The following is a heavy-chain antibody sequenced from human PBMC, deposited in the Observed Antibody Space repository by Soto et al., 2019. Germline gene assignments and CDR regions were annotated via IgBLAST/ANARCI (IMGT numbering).Heavy chain of an antibody. J-gene: IGHJ4*02. D-gene: IGHD2-21*02. V-gene: IGHV5-51*01. CDR1: GHSFTSYW. CDR2: IYPGDSDT. Sequence: GESLKISCKGSGHSFTSYWIGWVRQMPGKGLEWMGIIYPGDSDTRYSPSFQGQVTISADKSISTAYLQWSSLKASDTAMYYCARLSCGGDPTSPRLLLCSGDYWGQGTLVTVSS. CDR3: ARLSCGGDPTSPRLLLCSGDY.